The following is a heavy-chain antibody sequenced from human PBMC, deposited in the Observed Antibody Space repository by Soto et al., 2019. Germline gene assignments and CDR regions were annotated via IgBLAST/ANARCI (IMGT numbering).Heavy chain of an antibody. CDR3: AKPRSGWFDY. V-gene: IGHV2-5*02. J-gene: IGHJ4*02. CDR1: GFSLSTSGVG. D-gene: IGHD3-3*01. Sequence: QITLKESGPTLVKPTQTLTLTCTFSGFSLSTSGVGVGWIRQPPGKALEWLALIYWDDDKRYSPSLESRLTITKDTSKNQVVLTMTNMDYVDTATYYCAKPRSGWFDYWGQGTLVTVSS. CDR2: IYWDDDK.